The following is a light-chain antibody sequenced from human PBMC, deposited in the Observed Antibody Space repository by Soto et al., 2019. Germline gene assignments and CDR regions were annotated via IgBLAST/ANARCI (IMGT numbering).Light chain of an antibody. V-gene: IGLV2-14*03. Sequence: QSALTQPASVSGSPGQSITISCTGTSSDVGGYNYVSWYQHHPGKAPKLMIYDVSNRPSGVSNRFSGSKSGNTASLTISGLQPEDEADNYCSSYTTSNTRQIVSGTGTKVTVL. J-gene: IGLJ1*01. CDR1: SSDVGGYNY. CDR2: DVS. CDR3: SSYTTSNTRQIV.